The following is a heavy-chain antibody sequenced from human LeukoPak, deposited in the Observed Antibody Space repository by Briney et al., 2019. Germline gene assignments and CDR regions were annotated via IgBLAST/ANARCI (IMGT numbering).Heavy chain of an antibody. J-gene: IGHJ4*02. CDR2: IKSKTDGGTT. Sequence: GGSLRLSCAASGFTFSNAWMSWVRQAPGKGLGWVGRIKSKTDGGTTDYAAPVKGRFTISRDDSKNTLYLQMNSLKTEDTAVYYCTTEYCSSTSCYDGWGQGTLVTVSS. V-gene: IGHV3-15*01. CDR1: GFTFSNAW. D-gene: IGHD2-2*01. CDR3: TTEYCSSTSCYDG.